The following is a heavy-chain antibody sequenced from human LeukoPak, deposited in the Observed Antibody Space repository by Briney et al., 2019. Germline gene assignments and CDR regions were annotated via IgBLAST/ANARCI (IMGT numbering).Heavy chain of an antibody. J-gene: IGHJ6*03. Sequence: SETLSLTCTVSGGSISSGGYYWSWIRQHPGKGLEWIGYIYYSGSTYYNPSLKSRVTISVDTSKNQFSLKLSSVTAADTAVYYCAKGNQYYDILTGYYKYYYYYMDVWGKGTTVTVSS. V-gene: IGHV4-31*03. CDR2: IYYSGST. CDR1: GGSISSGGYY. CDR3: AKGNQYYDILTGYYKYYYYYMDV. D-gene: IGHD3-9*01.